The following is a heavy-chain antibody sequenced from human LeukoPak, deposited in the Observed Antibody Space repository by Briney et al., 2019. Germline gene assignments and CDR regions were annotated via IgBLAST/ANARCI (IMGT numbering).Heavy chain of an antibody. CDR1: GFTFSSYG. V-gene: IGHV3-30*02. J-gene: IGHJ3*02. D-gene: IGHD2-2*01. Sequence: GGSLRLSCAASGFTFSSYGMHWVRQAPGKGLEWVAFIRYDGSNKYYADSVKGRFTISRDNSKNTMYLQMNSLRAEDTAVYYCAKDKGYCSSTSCWRTAFDIWGQGTMVTVSS. CDR2: IRYDGSNK. CDR3: AKDKGYCSSTSCWRTAFDI.